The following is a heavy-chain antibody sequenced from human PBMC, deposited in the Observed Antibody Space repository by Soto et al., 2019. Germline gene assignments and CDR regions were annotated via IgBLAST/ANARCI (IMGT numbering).Heavy chain of an antibody. CDR1: GGYFNNRQTLNSYP. CDR3: AKSWGGEIYYYCYAMDV. V-gene: IGHV1-69*06. D-gene: IGHD3-16*01. CDR2: IIPLFGTT. J-gene: IGHJ6*02. Sequence: QVQVVQSGAEVKRPGSSVNVSCKASGGYFNNRQTLNSYPISWVRQAPGQGLEWMGGIIPLFGTTNYAQRFQGRVTITADKSTSTTYLELKNVTSDDTAVYYCAKSWGGEIYYYCYAMDVWGQGTTGTVSS.